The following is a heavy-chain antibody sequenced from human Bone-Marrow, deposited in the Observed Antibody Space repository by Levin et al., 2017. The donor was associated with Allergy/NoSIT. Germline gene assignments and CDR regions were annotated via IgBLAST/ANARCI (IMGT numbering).Heavy chain of an antibody. J-gene: IGHJ5*02. V-gene: IGHV7-4-1*02. D-gene: IGHD2-2*02. CDR2: INTNTGNP. CDR3: ARRYCSSTSCYKSWFDP. CDR1: GYTFTSYA. Sequence: GASVKVSCKASGYTFTSYAMNWVRQAPGQGLEWMGWINTNTGNPTYAQGFTGRFVFSLDTSVSTAYLQISSLKAEDTAVYYCARRYCSSTSCYKSWFDPWGQGTLVTVSS.